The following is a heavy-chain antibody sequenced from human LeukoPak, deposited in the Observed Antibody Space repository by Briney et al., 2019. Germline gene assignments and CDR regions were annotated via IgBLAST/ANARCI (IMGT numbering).Heavy chain of an antibody. CDR3: ARSSEYYYDSSGYYGIWNWFDP. Sequence: PGGSLRLSCAASGFTFSSYEMNWVRQAPGKGLEWVSYISSSGSTIYYADSVKGRFTISRDNAKNSLYLQMNSLRAEDTAVYYCARSSEYYYDSSGYYGIWNWFDPWGQGALVTVSS. CDR1: GFTFSSYE. CDR2: ISSSGSTI. V-gene: IGHV3-48*03. D-gene: IGHD3-22*01. J-gene: IGHJ5*02.